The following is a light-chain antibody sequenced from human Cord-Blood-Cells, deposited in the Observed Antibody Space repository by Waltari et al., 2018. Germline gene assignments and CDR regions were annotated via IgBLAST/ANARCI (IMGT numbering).Light chain of an antibody. J-gene: IGLJ2*01. Sequence: QSALTQPPSASGSPGQSVTISCTGTSSDVGGYNYVSWYQQHPGKAPKLMIYEASKRPSGVPCRFSGSKSGNTASLTFSGLQAEDEADYYCSSYAGSNNLVFGGGTKLTVL. CDR1: SSDVGGYNY. CDR2: EAS. CDR3: SSYAGSNNLV. V-gene: IGLV2-8*01.